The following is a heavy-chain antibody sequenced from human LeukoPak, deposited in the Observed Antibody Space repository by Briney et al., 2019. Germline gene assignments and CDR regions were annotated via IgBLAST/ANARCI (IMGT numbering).Heavy chain of an antibody. CDR1: GGSISTSVYY. CDR3: VRGYYYDSSGYWVRAFDI. D-gene: IGHD3-22*01. J-gene: IGHJ3*02. CDR2: IYYSGST. Sequence: SGTLSLTCTVSGGSISTSVYYWAWIRQPPVKGLEWIGSIYYSGSTYYNPSIKSRVTISVDRSKNQFSLKLSSVTAADTAVYYCVRGYYYDSSGYWVRAFDIWGQGTMVTVSS. V-gene: IGHV4-39*07.